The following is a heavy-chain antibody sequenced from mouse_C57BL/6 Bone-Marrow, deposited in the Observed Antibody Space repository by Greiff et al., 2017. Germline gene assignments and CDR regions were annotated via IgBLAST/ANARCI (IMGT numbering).Heavy chain of an antibody. D-gene: IGHD3-2*02. V-gene: IGHV1-81*01. J-gene: IGHJ3*01. CDR3: ARETAQARAWFAY. Sequence: QVQLQQSGAELARPGASVKLSCKASGYTFTSYGISWVKQRTGQGLEWIGEIYPRSGNTYYNEKFKGKATLTADKSSSTAYMELRSLTSEDSAGYFCARETAQARAWFAYWGQGTLVTVSA. CDR1: GYTFTSYG. CDR2: IYPRSGNT.